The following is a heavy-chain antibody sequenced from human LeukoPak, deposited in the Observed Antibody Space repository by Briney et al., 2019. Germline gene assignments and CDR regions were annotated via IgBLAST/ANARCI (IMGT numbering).Heavy chain of an antibody. CDR1: GFTFSSYE. CDR2: ISSSGGTI. Sequence: GGSLRLSCVASGFTFSSYEMNWVRQAPGKGLECVAYISSSGGTIYYADSGKGRFTMSRDYAKASLYLQMDSLRAEDTAVYYCARGRPENYGSGTYLTFWGQGTLVTVSS. V-gene: IGHV3-48*03. J-gene: IGHJ4*02. CDR3: ARGRPENYGSGTYLTF. D-gene: IGHD3-10*01.